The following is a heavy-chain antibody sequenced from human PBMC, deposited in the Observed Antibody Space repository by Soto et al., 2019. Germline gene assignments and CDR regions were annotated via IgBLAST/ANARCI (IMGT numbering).Heavy chain of an antibody. CDR2: ISAYNGNT. CDR1: GYTFTSYG. CDR3: ARGSSPAYYYDSSGYSPTFY. V-gene: IGHV1-18*04. D-gene: IGHD3-22*01. Sequence: ASVKVSFKASGYTFTSYGISWVRHAPGQGLEWMGWISAYNGNTNYAQRLQGRVTMTTDTSTSTAYMELRSLRSDDTAVYYCARGSSPAYYYDSSGYSPTFYWGQGTLVTVSS. J-gene: IGHJ1*01.